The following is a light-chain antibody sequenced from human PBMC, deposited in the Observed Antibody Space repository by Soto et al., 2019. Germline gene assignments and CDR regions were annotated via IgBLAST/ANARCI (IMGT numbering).Light chain of an antibody. CDR3: QQYETFSGT. J-gene: IGKJ1*01. V-gene: IGKV1-5*01. CDR1: QSVSGW. CDR2: DAS. Sequence: DIQMTHSPCRFCTSXCDAVTVAXXASQSVSGWLAWYQQKPGEAPKLLIYDASALPRGVPSRFSGSGSGTKFTLTIASLQPDDFATYYCQQYETFSGTFGPGTKVDNK.